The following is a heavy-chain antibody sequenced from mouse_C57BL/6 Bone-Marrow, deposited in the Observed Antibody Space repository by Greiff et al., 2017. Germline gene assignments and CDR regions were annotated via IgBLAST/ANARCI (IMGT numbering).Heavy chain of an antibody. CDR3: ARRIGRRLYYYGSRYYFDY. V-gene: IGHV1-61*01. Sequence: QVQLQQPGAELVRPGSSVKLSCKASGYTFTSYWMDWVKQRPGQGLEWIGNIYPSDSETHYTQKFKDKATLTVDKSSSTAYMQLSSLTSEDSAVYYCARRIGRRLYYYGSRYYFDYWGQGTTLTVSS. J-gene: IGHJ2*01. D-gene: IGHD1-1*01. CDR2: IYPSDSET. CDR1: GYTFTSYW.